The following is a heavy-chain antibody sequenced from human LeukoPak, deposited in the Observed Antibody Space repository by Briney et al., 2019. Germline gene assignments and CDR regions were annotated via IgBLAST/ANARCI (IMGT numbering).Heavy chain of an antibody. CDR2: IYYSGST. V-gene: IGHV4-39*07. CDR3: ARDLSSSWYPYWYFDL. CDR1: GGSISSGSYY. J-gene: IGHJ2*01. D-gene: IGHD6-13*01. Sequence: PSQTLSLTCTVSGGSISSGSYYWSWIRQPPGKGLEWIGSIYYSGSTYYNPSLKSRVTISVDTSKNQFSLKLSSVTAADTAVYYCARDLSSSWYPYWYFDLWGRGTLVTVSS.